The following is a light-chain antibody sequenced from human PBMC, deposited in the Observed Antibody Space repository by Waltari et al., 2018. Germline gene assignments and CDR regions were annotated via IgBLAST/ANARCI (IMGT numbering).Light chain of an antibody. CDR1: QSVSRT. CDR2: DAS. CDR3: QKYGTLPAT. J-gene: IGKJ1*01. Sequence: EIVLTQSPGTLSLSPGERATLPCRASQSVSRTLAWYQQKPGQAPRLLIYDASTRATGIPDRFSGSGSGTDFSLTISRLEPEDFAVYHCQKYGTLPATFGQGTKVEVK. V-gene: IGKV3-20*01.